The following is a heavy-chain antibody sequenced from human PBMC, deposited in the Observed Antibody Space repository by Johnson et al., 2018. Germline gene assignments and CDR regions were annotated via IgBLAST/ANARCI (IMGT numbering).Heavy chain of an antibody. J-gene: IGHJ1*01. CDR1: GFTFSSYG. V-gene: IGHV3-30*18. Sequence: VQLLESGGGVVQPGRSLRLSCAASGFTFSSYGMHWVRQAPGKGLEWVAVISYDGSNKYYADSVKGRFTISRDNSKNTLYLQMNSLRAEETAVYYWAKEGVMEWEYYGPFQYWGPGTLVTVSS. CDR3: AKEGVMEWEYYGPFQY. D-gene: IGHD1-26*01. CDR2: ISYDGSNK.